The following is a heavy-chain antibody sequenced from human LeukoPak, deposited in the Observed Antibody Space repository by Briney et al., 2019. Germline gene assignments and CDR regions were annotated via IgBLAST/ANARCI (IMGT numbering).Heavy chain of an antibody. CDR2: IKQDGSEK. Sequence: HPGGSLRLSCAASGFTFSSYWMSWVRQAPGKGLEWVANIKQDGSEKYYVDSVKGRFTISRDNAKNSLYLQMNSLRAEDTAVYYCAREGGEAIFGVVPGDFDYWGQGTLVTVSS. CDR3: AREGGEAIFGVVPGDFDY. D-gene: IGHD3-3*01. J-gene: IGHJ4*02. V-gene: IGHV3-7*01. CDR1: GFTFSSYW.